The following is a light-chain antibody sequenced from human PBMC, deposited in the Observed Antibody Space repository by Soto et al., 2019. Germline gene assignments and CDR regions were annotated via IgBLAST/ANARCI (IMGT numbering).Light chain of an antibody. CDR1: QGISNY. J-gene: IGKJ4*01. Sequence: DIRMTQSPSSLSASVGVRVTITCRASQGISNYLALYQQKPGKVPNLLIYAASTLQSGVPSRFSGSGSGTDITLTISILQPEDVATYYCQKYNSAPLTFGGGTKVEIK. CDR3: QKYNSAPLT. V-gene: IGKV1-27*01. CDR2: AAS.